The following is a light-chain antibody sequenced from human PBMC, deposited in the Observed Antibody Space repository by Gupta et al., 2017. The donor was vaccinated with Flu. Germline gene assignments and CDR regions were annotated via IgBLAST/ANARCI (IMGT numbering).Light chain of an antibody. V-gene: IGKV4-1*01. CDR3: QQYKSFPWT. Sequence: SPRGKPATICRCSRSILLSRNGKNYLGWFQHKAGQPPRLLIYWASTRESGVPDRFSASGAGADFRLTISSLQAEDVGVYYCQQYKSFPWTFGQGTRVEIK. CDR2: WAS. J-gene: IGKJ1*01. CDR1: RSILLSRNGKNY.